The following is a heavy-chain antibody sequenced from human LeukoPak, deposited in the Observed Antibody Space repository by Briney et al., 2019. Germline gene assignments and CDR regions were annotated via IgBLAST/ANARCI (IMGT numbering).Heavy chain of an antibody. CDR1: GFTFSSYA. CDR3: AKESHYYSSSRGDAFDI. J-gene: IGHJ3*02. V-gene: IGHV3-23*01. Sequence: GGSLRLSCAASGFTFSSYAMSWVRQAPGKGLEWVSAVSGSGGSTYYADSVKGRFTISRDNSKNTLYLQMNSLRAEDTAVYYCAKESHYYSSSRGDAFDIWGQGTMVTVSS. CDR2: VSGSGGST. D-gene: IGHD6-13*01.